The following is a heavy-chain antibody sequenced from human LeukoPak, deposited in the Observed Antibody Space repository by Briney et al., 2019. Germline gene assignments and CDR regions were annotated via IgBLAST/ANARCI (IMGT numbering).Heavy chain of an antibody. J-gene: IGHJ4*02. Sequence: ASVKVSCKASGYTFTSYFIHWVPQAPGEGLEWMGIINPSDGTTSYAQKFQGRVTVTRDTSTSTVYMDLSSLRSEDTAVYYCARDHPSGTYAGDFWGQGTRVTVSS. CDR2: INPSDGTT. D-gene: IGHD1-26*01. CDR1: GYTFTSYF. CDR3: ARDHPSGTYAGDF. V-gene: IGHV1-46*01.